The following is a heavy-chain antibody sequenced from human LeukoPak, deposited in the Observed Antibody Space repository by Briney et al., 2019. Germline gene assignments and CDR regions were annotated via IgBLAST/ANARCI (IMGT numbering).Heavy chain of an antibody. V-gene: IGHV3-7*01. Sequence: GGSLRLSCAASGFTFRNSWMTWVLQAPGKGLEWVANIRPDGGQEQYADSLEGRITISRDNVRNSLFLQLNSLRTEDTAVYFCATSSDWAFDHWGQGTLVTVSS. D-gene: IGHD6-19*01. CDR1: GFTFRNSW. J-gene: IGHJ4*02. CDR2: IRPDGGQE. CDR3: ATSSDWAFDH.